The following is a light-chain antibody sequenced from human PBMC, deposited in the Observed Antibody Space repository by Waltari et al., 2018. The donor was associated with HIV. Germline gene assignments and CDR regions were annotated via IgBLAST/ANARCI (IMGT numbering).Light chain of an antibody. CDR3: GTWDSSLSAVV. Sequence: QSVLTQPPSVSAAPGQKVTISCSGSSSNIGNNYVSWYQQLPGTAPKLLIYDNNQRPSGIPDRFSCSKSCTSATLGITGLQTGDEADYYCGTWDSSLSAVVFGGGTKLTVL. CDR2: DNN. CDR1: SSNIGNNY. V-gene: IGLV1-51*01. J-gene: IGLJ2*01.